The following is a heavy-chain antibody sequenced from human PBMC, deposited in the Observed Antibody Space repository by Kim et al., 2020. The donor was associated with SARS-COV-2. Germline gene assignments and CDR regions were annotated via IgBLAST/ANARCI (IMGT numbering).Heavy chain of an antibody. J-gene: IGHJ6*02. Sequence: SETLFLTCTVSGGSISSGGYYWSWIRQHPGKGLEWIGYIYYSGSTYYNPSLKSRVTISVDTSKNQFSLKLSSVTAADTAVYYCARGYSGYCSSTSCSTLYYYYGMDVWGQGTTVTVSS. CDR3: ARGYSGYCSSTSCSTLYYYYGMDV. D-gene: IGHD2-2*01. V-gene: IGHV4-31*03. CDR2: IYYSGST. CDR1: GGSISSGGYY.